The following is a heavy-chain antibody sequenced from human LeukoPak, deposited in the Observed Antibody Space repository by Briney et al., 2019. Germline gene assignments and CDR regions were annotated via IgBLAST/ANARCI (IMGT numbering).Heavy chain of an antibody. D-gene: IGHD6-19*01. CDR3: VKDLVAASENVRGWYPMDY. V-gene: IGHV3-43*01. Sequence: GGSLRLSCAASGSTFAEYTMHWVRQAPGKGLEWVYLISWNGARIHYGDSVKGRFTISRDNSKNSLYLQMNSLRTEDTALYYCVKDLVAASENVRGWYPMDYWGQGTLVTVSS. J-gene: IGHJ4*02. CDR1: GSTFAEYT. CDR2: ISWNGARI.